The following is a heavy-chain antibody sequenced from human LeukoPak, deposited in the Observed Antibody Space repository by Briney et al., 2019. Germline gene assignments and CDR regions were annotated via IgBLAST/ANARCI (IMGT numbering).Heavy chain of an antibody. V-gene: IGHV1-46*01. Sequence: ASVKVSCKASGYTFTSYYMHWVRQAPGQGLEWMGIINLSGGTTYYAQKFQGRVTMTNDMSTSTVYMELSSLRSEDTAVYYCARDFGYNWKANWFDPWGQGTLVIVSS. CDR3: ARDFGYNWKANWFDP. D-gene: IGHD1-1*01. CDR2: INLSGGTT. CDR1: GYTFTSYY. J-gene: IGHJ5*02.